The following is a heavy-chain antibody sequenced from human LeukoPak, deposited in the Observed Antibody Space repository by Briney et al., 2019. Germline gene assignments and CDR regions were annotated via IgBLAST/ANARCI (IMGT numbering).Heavy chain of an antibody. J-gene: IGHJ4*02. CDR2: INPNSGGT. Sequence: ASVKVSCKASGYTFTCYYMHWVRQAPGQGLEWMGWINPNSGGTNYAQKFQGRVTMTRDTSISTAYMELSRLRSDDTAVYYCARDEGIQLWASDYWGQGTLVTVSS. D-gene: IGHD5-18*01. CDR3: ARDEGIQLWASDY. V-gene: IGHV1-2*02. CDR1: GYTFTCYY.